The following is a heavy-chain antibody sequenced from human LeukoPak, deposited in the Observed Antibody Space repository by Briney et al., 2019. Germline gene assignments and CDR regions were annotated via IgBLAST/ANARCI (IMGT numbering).Heavy chain of an antibody. J-gene: IGHJ6*02. V-gene: IGHV3-7*01. CDR3: ARDLSGWPYYYYGMDV. CDR2: IKQDGSEK. Sequence: GGSLRLSCAASGFTFSSYWMSWVRQAPGKGLEWVANIKQDGSEKYYVDSVKSRFTISRDNAKNSLYLQMNSLRAEDTAVYYCARDLSGWPYYYYGMDVWGQGTTVTVSS. CDR1: GFTFSSYW. D-gene: IGHD6-19*01.